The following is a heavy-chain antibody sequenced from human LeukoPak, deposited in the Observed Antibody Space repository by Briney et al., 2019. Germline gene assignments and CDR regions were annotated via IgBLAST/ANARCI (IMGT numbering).Heavy chain of an antibody. Sequence: GGSLRLSCAASGFTFDDYVMHWVRQAPGKGLEWVSLISGDGGSTYYVDSVKGRFTISRDNSKNSLYLQMNSLRTAGTALYYCAKGAGYINGDASDIWGQGTMVTVSS. CDR3: AKGAGYINGDASDI. CDR1: GFTFDDYV. J-gene: IGHJ3*02. CDR2: ISGDGGST. V-gene: IGHV3-43*02. D-gene: IGHD5-24*01.